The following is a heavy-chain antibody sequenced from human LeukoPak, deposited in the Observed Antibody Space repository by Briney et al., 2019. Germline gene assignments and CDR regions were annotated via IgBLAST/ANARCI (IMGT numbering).Heavy chain of an antibody. D-gene: IGHD2-8*02. CDR2: ISGSGGST. J-gene: IGHJ4*02. CDR3: ARGHGGVTYYFDY. V-gene: IGHV3-23*01. Sequence: GGSLRLSCAASGFTFSSYAMSWVRQAPGKGLEGVSAISGSGGSTYYADSVKGRFTISRDNSKNTLDLQMNSLRAEDTAVYYCARGHGGVTYYFDYWGQGTLVTVSS. CDR1: GFTFSSYA.